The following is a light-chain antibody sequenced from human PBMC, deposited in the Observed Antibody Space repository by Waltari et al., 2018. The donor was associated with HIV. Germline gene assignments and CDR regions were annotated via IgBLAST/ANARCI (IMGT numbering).Light chain of an antibody. CDR3: QSYDTRLSGSV. CDR2: GNN. J-gene: IGLJ3*02. Sequence: QSVLTQPPSVSGAPGQTVTISCTGSSSNIGARAHFDVHWYQQLPGTAPKLLIYGNNNRPSGVPDLFSGSKSGASASRAITGLQAEDEADYYCQSYDTRLSGSVFGGGTKLTVL. CDR1: SSNIGARAHFD. V-gene: IGLV1-40*01.